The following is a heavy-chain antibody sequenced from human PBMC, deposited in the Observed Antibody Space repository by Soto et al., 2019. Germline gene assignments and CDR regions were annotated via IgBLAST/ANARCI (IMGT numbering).Heavy chain of an antibody. CDR3: ASYVQRASIDY. CDR2: IYYIGST. D-gene: IGHD1-1*01. J-gene: IGHJ4*02. V-gene: IGHV4-59*01. Sequence: QVQLQESGPGLAKPSETLSLTCTVSGGSISSYWWSWIRQPPGKGLEWIGGIYYIGSTNYNPSLKSRVTMSVDTSKNQISLILTSVTAADTAVYYCASYVQRASIDYWGQGTLVTVSS. CDR1: GGSISSYW.